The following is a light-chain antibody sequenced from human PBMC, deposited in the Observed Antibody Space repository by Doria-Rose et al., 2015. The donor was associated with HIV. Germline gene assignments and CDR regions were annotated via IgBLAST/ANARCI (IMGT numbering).Light chain of an antibody. V-gene: IGKV4-1*01. Sequence: DIQMTQSPESLGMSLGARATLNCKSNQSLLYTSNNYFTWYQQKPGQPPKLLIYWASTRQSGVPARFSGSGSGTDFTLTISSLEAEDVAVYYCQQYYDTPSFGPGTTVDIK. CDR1: QSLLYTSNNY. J-gene: IGKJ3*01. CDR2: WAS. CDR3: QQYYDTPS.